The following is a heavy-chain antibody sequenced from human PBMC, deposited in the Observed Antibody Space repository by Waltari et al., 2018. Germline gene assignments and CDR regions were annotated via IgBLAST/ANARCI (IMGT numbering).Heavy chain of an antibody. V-gene: IGHV3-7*01. Sequence: EVQLVESGGGLVQPGGSLRLSCVASGFDFHGYWMGWFRQAPGKRMEWVANSNEYGTKEFYVESLKGRVTISRDNAKNSVYLQTTSLRAEDTALYYCARSGLVSAFDYWGQGSLVTVAS. CDR3: ARSGLVSAFDY. J-gene: IGHJ4*02. CDR1: GFDFHGYW. CDR2: SNEYGTKE. D-gene: IGHD3-9*01.